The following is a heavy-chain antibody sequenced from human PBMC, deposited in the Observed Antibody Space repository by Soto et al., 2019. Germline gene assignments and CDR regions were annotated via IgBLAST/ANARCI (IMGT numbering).Heavy chain of an antibody. Sequence: NPSETLSLTCTVSGGSISSYQWSWIRQTGGKGLEWIGRIDASGTTNYNPSLKSRVIMSVDTSKNQFSLKVTSVTAADTAVYYCARDLDGLHDDTSGPFPRPGWGQGTLVTVSS. D-gene: IGHD3-22*01. J-gene: IGHJ1*01. CDR1: GGSISSYQ. V-gene: IGHV4-4*07. CDR3: ARDLDGLHDDTSGPFPRPG. CDR2: IDASGTT.